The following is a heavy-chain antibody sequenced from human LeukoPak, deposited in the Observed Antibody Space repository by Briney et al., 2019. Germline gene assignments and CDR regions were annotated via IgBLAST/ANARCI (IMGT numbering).Heavy chain of an antibody. CDR3: ARPSSGWYYYFDY. J-gene: IGHJ4*02. Sequence: SGNLSLTCAVSGGSISSSNWWSWVRQPPGKGLEWIGEIYHSGSTNYNPSLKSRVTISVDKSKNQFSLKLSSVTAADTAVYYCARPSSGWYYYFDYWGQGTLVTVSS. V-gene: IGHV4-4*02. CDR2: IYHSGST. D-gene: IGHD6-19*01. CDR1: GGSISSSNW.